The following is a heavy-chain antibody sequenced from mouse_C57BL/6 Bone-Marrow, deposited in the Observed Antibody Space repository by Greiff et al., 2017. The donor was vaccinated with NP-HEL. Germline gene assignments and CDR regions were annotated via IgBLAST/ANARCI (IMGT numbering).Heavy chain of an antibody. V-gene: IGHV1-82*01. Sequence: VQRVESGPELVKPGASVKISCKASGYAFSSSWMNWVKQRPGKGLEWIGRIYPGDGDTNYNGKFKGKATLTADKSSSTAYMQLSSLTSEDSAVYFCARCGFAYWGQGTLVTVSA. CDR1: GYAFSSSW. J-gene: IGHJ3*01. CDR3: ARCGFAY. CDR2: IYPGDGDT.